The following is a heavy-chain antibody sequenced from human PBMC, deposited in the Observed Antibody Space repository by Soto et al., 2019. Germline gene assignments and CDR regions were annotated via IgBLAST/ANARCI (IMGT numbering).Heavy chain of an antibody. D-gene: IGHD3-3*01. Sequence: HPGGSLRLSCRVSGFTFSSHAMSWVRLAPGKGLECVSGISGSGGTTFYAESVKGRFTVSRDNSKNTLYLQMNSLRAEDTAVYYCAATPYDFWSPGQFYFDHWGQGTLVTVSS. V-gene: IGHV3-23*01. CDR1: GFTFSSHA. CDR3: AATPYDFWSPGQFYFDH. CDR2: ISGSGGTT. J-gene: IGHJ4*02.